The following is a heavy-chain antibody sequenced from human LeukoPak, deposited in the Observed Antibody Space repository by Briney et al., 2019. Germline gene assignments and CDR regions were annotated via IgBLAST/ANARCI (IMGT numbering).Heavy chain of an antibody. J-gene: IGHJ4*02. Sequence: PSETLSLTCTVSGYSISSGYYWGWIRQPPGKGLEWIGSIYHSGSTYYNPSLKSRVTISVDTSKNQFSLKLSSVTAADTAVYYCASNRMITFGGVIWDYFDYWGQGTLVTVSS. CDR2: IYHSGST. CDR1: GYSISSGYY. CDR3: ASNRMITFGGVIWDYFDY. V-gene: IGHV4-38-2*02. D-gene: IGHD3-16*02.